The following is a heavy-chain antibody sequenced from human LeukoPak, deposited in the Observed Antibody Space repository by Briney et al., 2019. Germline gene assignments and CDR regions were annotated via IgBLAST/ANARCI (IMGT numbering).Heavy chain of an antibody. CDR2: INPTTGGT. Sequence: ASVRVSCKASGYTLTDHYLHWLRQAPGQGLEWMGWINPTTGGTRFADKFQDRVTMTRDTSIGTAYMDLSRLTPDDTAVYYCARRHDFWSDNVVDDFEIWGRGAMVTVSS. CDR1: GYTLTDHY. D-gene: IGHD3-3*01. J-gene: IGHJ3*02. CDR3: ARRHDFWSDNVVDDFEI. V-gene: IGHV1-2*02.